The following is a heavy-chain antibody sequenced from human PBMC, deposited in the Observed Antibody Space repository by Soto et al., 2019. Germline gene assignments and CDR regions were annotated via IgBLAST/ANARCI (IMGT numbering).Heavy chain of an antibody. V-gene: IGHV4-34*01. Sequence: SETLSRTCAVYGGSFSGYYWSWIRQPPGKGLEWIGEINHSGSTNYNPSPKSRVTISVDTSKNQFSLKLSSVTAADTAVYYCARGLGTYSSSWYGYYYYGMDVWGQATTVTVSS. J-gene: IGHJ6*02. CDR2: INHSGST. D-gene: IGHD6-13*01. CDR3: ARGLGTYSSSWYGYYYYGMDV. CDR1: GGSFSGYY.